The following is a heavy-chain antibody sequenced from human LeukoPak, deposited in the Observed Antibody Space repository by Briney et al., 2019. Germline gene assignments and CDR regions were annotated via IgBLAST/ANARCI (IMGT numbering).Heavy chain of an antibody. J-gene: IGHJ4*02. CDR2: IKQHGNEK. CDR3: ARDTLGEGEDANYAVYYFDY. CDR1: GFTFSSYL. V-gene: IGHV3-7*01. Sequence: GGSLRLSCAASGFTFSSYLMSWVRQAPGKGLEWVANIKQHGNEKHYADSVKGRSTISRDNGKNSLDLQMNSLRADDTAVYYCARDTLGEGEDANYAVYYFDYWGQGTVVTVSS. D-gene: IGHD4/OR15-4a*01.